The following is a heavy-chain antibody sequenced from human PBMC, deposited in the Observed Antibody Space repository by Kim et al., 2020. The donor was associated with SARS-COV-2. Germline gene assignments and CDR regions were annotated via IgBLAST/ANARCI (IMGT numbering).Heavy chain of an antibody. Sequence: SVKVSCKASGGTFSSYAISWVRQAPGQGLEWMGGIIPIFGTANYAQKFQGRVTITADESTSTAYMELSSLRSEDTAVYYCARDRGNIAAPTAAFDIWGQGTMVTVSS. CDR2: IIPIFGTA. CDR3: ARDRGNIAAPTAAFDI. V-gene: IGHV1-69*13. D-gene: IGHD6-6*01. CDR1: GGTFSSYA. J-gene: IGHJ3*02.